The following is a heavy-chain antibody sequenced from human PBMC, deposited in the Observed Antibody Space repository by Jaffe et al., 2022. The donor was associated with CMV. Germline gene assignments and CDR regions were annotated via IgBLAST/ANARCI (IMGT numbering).Heavy chain of an antibody. CDR3: ARDLTYYYDSSGYPLNSDAFDI. Sequence: QVQLVQSGAEVKKPGASVKVSCKASGYTFTSYYMHWVRQAPGQGLEWMGIINPSGGSTSYAQKFQGRVTMTRDTSTSTVYMELSSLRSEDTAVYYCARDLTYYYDSSGYPLNSDAFDIWGQGTMVTVSS. V-gene: IGHV1-46*01. D-gene: IGHD3-22*01. CDR1: GYTFTSYY. J-gene: IGHJ3*02. CDR2: INPSGGST.